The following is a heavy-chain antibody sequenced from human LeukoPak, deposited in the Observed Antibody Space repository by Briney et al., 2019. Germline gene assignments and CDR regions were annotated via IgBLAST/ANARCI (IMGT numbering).Heavy chain of an antibody. J-gene: IGHJ3*01. D-gene: IGHD5-18*01. CDR3: AKAGGKRSRYGYDAFDV. V-gene: IGHV3-23*01. CDR1: GFTFSSYA. Sequence: GGSLRLSCAASGFTFSSYAMSWVRQAPGKGLEWVSVIGGSGGSTYYADSVKGRFTISRDNSKNTLYLQMKSLRAEDTAIYYCAKAGGKRSRYGYDAFDVWGQGTMVTVSS. CDR2: IGGSGGST.